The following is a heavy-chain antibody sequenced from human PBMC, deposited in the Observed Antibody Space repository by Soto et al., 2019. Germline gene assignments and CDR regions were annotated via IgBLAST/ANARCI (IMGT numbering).Heavy chain of an antibody. CDR3: ARAEAGYFDWLLTPPSY. Sequence: QVQLVQSGAEVKKPGASVKVSCKASGYTFTSYGISWVRQAPGQGLEWMGWISAYNGNTNYAQKLQGRVTMTTDTSTSTAYMELRSLRSDDTAVYYCARAEAGYFDWLLTPPSYWGQGTLVTVSS. V-gene: IGHV1-18*01. CDR2: ISAYNGNT. J-gene: IGHJ4*02. CDR1: GYTFTSYG. D-gene: IGHD3-9*01.